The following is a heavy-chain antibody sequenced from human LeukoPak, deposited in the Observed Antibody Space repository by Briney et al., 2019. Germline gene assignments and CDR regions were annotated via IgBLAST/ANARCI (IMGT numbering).Heavy chain of an antibody. CDR2: IDYSGRR. CDR3: ARQSRSSASRPASIDY. D-gene: IGHD6-19*01. CDR1: GYSISSGYY. V-gene: IGHV4-38-2*01. J-gene: IGHJ4*02. Sequence: SETLSLTCAVSGYSISSGYYWGWIRQPPGKGLEWIGSIDYSGRRYYDPSLKSRVTISVDTSNSQISLRLNSVTAADTAIYYCARQSRSSASRPASIDYWGQGTLVTVSS.